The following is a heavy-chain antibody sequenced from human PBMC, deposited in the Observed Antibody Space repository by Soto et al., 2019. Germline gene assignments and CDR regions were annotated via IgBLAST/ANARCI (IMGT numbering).Heavy chain of an antibody. CDR2: IYSIGST. D-gene: IGHD3-10*01. J-gene: IGHJ5*02. CDR3: AREVPGLREVNRNWYDP. V-gene: IGHV4-59*12. CDR1: GGSISGYY. Sequence: PSETLSLTCTVSGGSISGYYWSWLRQPPGKGLEWIGYIYSIGSTNYNPSLRSRVTISVDTSKNQFSLKLSSVTAADTGIYYCAREVPGLREVNRNWYDPWGQGTLVTVSS.